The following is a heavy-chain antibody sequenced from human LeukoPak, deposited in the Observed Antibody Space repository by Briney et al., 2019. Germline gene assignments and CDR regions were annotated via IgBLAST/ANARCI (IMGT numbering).Heavy chain of an antibody. J-gene: IGHJ6*03. CDR1: GYTFTSYY. D-gene: IGHD6-19*01. CDR3: ARDVPYSSGWYVPDYYYYYMDV. Sequence: GASVKVSCKASGYTFTSYYMHWVRQAPGQGLEWMGWINPNSGGTNYAQKFQGRVTMTRDTSISTAYMELSRLRSDDTAVYYCARDVPYSSGWYVPDYYYYYMDVWGKGTTVTVSS. V-gene: IGHV1-2*02. CDR2: INPNSGGT.